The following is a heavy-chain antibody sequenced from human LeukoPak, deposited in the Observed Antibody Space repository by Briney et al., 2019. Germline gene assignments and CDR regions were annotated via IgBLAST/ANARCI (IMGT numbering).Heavy chain of an antibody. J-gene: IGHJ3*02. CDR3: ARDYRLGDSEAFDI. CDR2: IYSGGST. Sequence: PGGSLRLSCAASGFTVSSNYMSWVRQAPGKGLEWVSVIYSGGSTYYADSVKGRFTISRDNSKNTLYLQMNSLRAEDTAVYYCARDYRLGDSEAFDIWGQGTMVTVSS. CDR1: GFTVSSNY. D-gene: IGHD2-21*01. V-gene: IGHV3-66*01.